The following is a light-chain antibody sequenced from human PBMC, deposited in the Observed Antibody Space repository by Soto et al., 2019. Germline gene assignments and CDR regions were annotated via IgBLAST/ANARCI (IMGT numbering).Light chain of an antibody. CDR1: QNIGTY. CDR2: DAS. Sequence: ETVLTQSPATLSLSPGERATLSCRASQNIGTYLAWYQQKPGQAPRLLIYDASNRATGIPARFSGSGSGTDFTLTISGLEPTDFAVYYCQQRINWPPITFGQGTRLEIK. V-gene: IGKV3-11*01. J-gene: IGKJ5*01. CDR3: QQRINWPPIT.